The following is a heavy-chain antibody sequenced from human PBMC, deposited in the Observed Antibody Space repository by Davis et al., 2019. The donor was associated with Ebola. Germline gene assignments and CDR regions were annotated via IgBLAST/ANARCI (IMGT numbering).Heavy chain of an antibody. J-gene: IGHJ6*02. D-gene: IGHD6-6*01. V-gene: IGHV1-2*04. CDR3: ARGSLAREIYGMDV. CDR2: INPNSGGT. CDR1: GYTFTGYY. Sequence: ASVKVSCKASGYTFTGYYMHWVRQAPGQGLEWMGWINPNSGGTNYAQKFQGWVTMTRDTSISTAYMELSRLRSDDTAVYYCARGSLAREIYGMDVWGQGTTVTVSS.